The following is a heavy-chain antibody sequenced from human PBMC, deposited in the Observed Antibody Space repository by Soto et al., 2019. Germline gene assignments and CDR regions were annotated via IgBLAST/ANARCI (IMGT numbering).Heavy chain of an antibody. CDR3: ASDARWLQSRVYFQH. Sequence: QVQLEQSGAEVKKPGASVKVSCKASGYTFTSYGISWVRQAPGQGLEWMGWISAYNGNTNYAQKLQGRVTMTTDTSTSTAYMELRSLRSDDTAVYYCASDARWLQSRVYFQHWGQGTLVTVSS. D-gene: IGHD5-12*01. CDR1: GYTFTSYG. CDR2: ISAYNGNT. V-gene: IGHV1-18*04. J-gene: IGHJ1*01.